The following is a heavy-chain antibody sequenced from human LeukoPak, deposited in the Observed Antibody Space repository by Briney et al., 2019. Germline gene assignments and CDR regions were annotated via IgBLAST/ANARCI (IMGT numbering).Heavy chain of an antibody. CDR1: GFIFSSYS. D-gene: IGHD6-13*01. CDR2: ITGSGGNT. J-gene: IGHJ6*02. V-gene: IGHV3-23*01. Sequence: GGSLRLSCAASGFIFSSYSMSWVRQAPGKGLEWVSVITGSGGNTYYADSVKGPFTISKDNSKNTVYLQMSSLRVDDTAVYYCAKAASSSWPSYYYGMDVWGQGTMVTVSS. CDR3: AKAASSSWPSYYYGMDV.